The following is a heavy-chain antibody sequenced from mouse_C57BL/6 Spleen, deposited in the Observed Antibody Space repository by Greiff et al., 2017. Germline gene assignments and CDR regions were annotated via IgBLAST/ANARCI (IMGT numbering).Heavy chain of an antibody. V-gene: IGHV1-82*01. CDR2: IYPGDGGT. CDR1: GYAFSSSW. CDR3: AGEYDYDAAMDY. J-gene: IGHJ4*01. Sequence: QVQLQQSGPELVKPGASVKISCKASGYAFSSSWMNWVKQRPGKGLEWIGRIYPGDGGTNYNGKFKGKATLTADKSSSTAYMQLSSLTSEDSAVYVCAGEYDYDAAMDYWGQGTSVTVSS. D-gene: IGHD2-4*01.